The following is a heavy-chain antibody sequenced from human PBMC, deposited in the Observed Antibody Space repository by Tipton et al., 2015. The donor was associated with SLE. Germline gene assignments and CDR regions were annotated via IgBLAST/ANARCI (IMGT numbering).Heavy chain of an antibody. V-gene: IGHV3-30*02. Sequence: GSLRLSCAASGFTYSGYAMHWVRQAPGKGLEWVAFIRADGSNKDYADSVKGRFTISRDNSKNTLYLQMNRLRVEDTAVYYCAGGTGASFDHWGQGTLATVSS. CDR3: AGGTGASFDH. CDR2: IRADGSNK. J-gene: IGHJ4*02. D-gene: IGHD3-16*01. CDR1: GFTYSGYA.